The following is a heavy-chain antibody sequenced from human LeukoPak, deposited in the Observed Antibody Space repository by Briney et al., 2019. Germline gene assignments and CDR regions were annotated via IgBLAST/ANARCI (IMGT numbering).Heavy chain of an antibody. Sequence: PSETLSLTCTVSGGSISSSSYYWCWIRQPPGKGLEWIGSIYYSGSTYYNPSLKSRVTISVDTSKNQFSLKLSSVTAADTAVYYCARAYYDFWSGYSRIDYWGQGTLVTVSS. CDR2: IYYSGST. CDR3: ARAYYDFWSGYSRIDY. J-gene: IGHJ4*02. D-gene: IGHD3-3*01. CDR1: GGSISSSSYY. V-gene: IGHV4-39*01.